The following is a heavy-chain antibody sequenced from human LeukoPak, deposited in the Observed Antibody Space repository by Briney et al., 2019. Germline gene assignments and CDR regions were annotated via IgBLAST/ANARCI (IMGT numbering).Heavy chain of an antibody. D-gene: IGHD2-2*02. CDR2: FHYSGST. J-gene: IGHJ5*02. V-gene: IGHV4-38-2*02. CDR1: GYSIISGYS. CDR3: ARAYCSSTSCYTEGWFDP. Sequence: SETLSLTCTISGYSIISGYSWEWIRQPPGKGLEWIGSFHYSGSTYYNPSLMSRVTISGDTSKNQFSLRLSSVTAADTAVYYCARAYCSSTSCYTEGWFDPWGQGTLVTVSS.